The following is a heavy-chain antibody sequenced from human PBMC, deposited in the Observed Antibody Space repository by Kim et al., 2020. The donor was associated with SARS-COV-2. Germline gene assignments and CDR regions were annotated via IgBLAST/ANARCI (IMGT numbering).Heavy chain of an antibody. D-gene: IGHD3-10*01. CDR2: IYWNDDK. CDR3: AHIIPKPKLLWFGELLGYFDY. Sequence: SGPTLVKPTQTLTLTCTFSGFSLSTSGVGVGWIRQPPGKALEWLALIYWNDDKRYSPSLKSRLTITKDTSKNQVVLTMTNMDPVDTATYYCAHIIPKPKLLWFGELLGYFDYWGQGTLVTVSS. J-gene: IGHJ4*02. CDR1: GFSLSTSGVG. V-gene: IGHV2-5*01.